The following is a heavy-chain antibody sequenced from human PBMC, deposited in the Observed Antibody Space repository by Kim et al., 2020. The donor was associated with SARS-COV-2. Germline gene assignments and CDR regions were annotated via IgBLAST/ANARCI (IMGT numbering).Heavy chain of an antibody. Sequence: ASVKVSCKASGYTFTGYYMHWVRQAPGQGLEWMGRINPNSGGTNYAQKFQGRVTMTRDTSISTAYMELSRLRSDDTAVYYCASVSYDILTGYYDYWGQGTLVTVSS. CDR3: ASVSYDILTGYYDY. V-gene: IGHV1-2*06. CDR2: INPNSGGT. CDR1: GYTFTGYY. D-gene: IGHD3-9*01. J-gene: IGHJ4*02.